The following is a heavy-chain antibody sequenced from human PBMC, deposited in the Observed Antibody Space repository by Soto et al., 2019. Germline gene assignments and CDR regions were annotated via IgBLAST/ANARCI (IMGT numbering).Heavy chain of an antibody. CDR2: ISSSGSTI. V-gene: IGHV3-11*01. J-gene: IGHJ6*03. CDR3: ARQVGGGWNYGQGWLYYYYYYMDV. D-gene: IGHD1-7*01. CDR1: GFTFSDYY. Sequence: GGSLRLSCAASGFTFSDYYMSWIRQAPGRGLERVSYISSSGSTIYYADSVKGRFTISRDNAKNSLYLQMNSLRAEDTAVYYCARQVGGGWNYGQGWLYYYYYYMDVWGKGTTVTVSS.